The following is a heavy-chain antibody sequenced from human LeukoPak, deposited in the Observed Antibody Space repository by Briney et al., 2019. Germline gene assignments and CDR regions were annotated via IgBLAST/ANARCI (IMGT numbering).Heavy chain of an antibody. CDR1: GGSISSYY. V-gene: IGHV4-59*01. Sequence: SETLSLTCTVSGGSISSYYWSWVRQPPGEGLEWIGYIYYSGTTSYNPSLKSRVTISVDTSKNQFSLKLSSVTAADTAVYYCARYQTPIAAAGSRYAFDIWGQGTMVTVSS. CDR2: IYYSGTT. J-gene: IGHJ3*02. CDR3: ARYQTPIAAAGSRYAFDI. D-gene: IGHD6-13*01.